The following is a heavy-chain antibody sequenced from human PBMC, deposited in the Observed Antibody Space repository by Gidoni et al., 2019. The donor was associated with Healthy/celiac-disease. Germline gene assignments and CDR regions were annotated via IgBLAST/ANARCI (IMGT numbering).Heavy chain of an antibody. CDR2: IYYSGST. V-gene: IGHV4-39*01. D-gene: IGHD6-19*01. CDR1: GGSISSSSYY. J-gene: IGHJ4*02. Sequence: QLQLQESGPGLVKLSETLSLTCNVSGGSISSSSYYWGWIRQPPGKGLEWIGSIYYSGSTSYNPSLKSRVTISVDTSKNQFSLKLSSVTAADTAVYYCARRGSGWYVPTYFDYWGQGTLVTVSS. CDR3: ARRGSGWYVPTYFDY.